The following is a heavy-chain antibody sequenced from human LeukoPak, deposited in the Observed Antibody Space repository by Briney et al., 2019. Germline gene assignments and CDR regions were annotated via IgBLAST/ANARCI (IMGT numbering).Heavy chain of an antibody. D-gene: IGHD3-10*01. J-gene: IGHJ4*02. V-gene: IGHV3-15*01. Sequence: GGSLRLSCAVSGLTFTDAWMSWVRQAPGKGLEWVGRIKSKGSGGTIDHGAPVKGRFTISRDDSKDTVYLQMNSLETEDTAVYYCTWLGTVHSLGDCWGQGALVTVSS. CDR2: IKSKGSGGTI. CDR1: GLTFTDAW. CDR3: TWLGTVHSLGDC.